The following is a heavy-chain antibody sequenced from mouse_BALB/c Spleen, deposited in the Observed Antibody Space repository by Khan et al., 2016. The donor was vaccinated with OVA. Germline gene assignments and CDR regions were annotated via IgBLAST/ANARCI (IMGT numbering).Heavy chain of an antibody. Sequence: EVQLQESGPGLVKPSQSLSLTCTVTGYSITSDYAWNWIRQFPGNKLEWMGYISYSGRTSYNPSLKIRIAIPRDTSKTQFFLQLNSVTTDDTATDYCARSVTITTVVATDFDYWGQGTTLTVSS. CDR2: ISYSGRT. D-gene: IGHD1-1*01. J-gene: IGHJ2*01. CDR3: ARSVTITTVVATDFDY. CDR1: GYSITSDYA. V-gene: IGHV3-2*02.